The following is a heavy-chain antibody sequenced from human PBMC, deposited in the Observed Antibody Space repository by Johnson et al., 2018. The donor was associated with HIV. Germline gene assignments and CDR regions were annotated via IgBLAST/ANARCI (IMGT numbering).Heavy chain of an antibody. Sequence: VQLVESGGSVVRPGGSLRLSRATSGFTFEDYGMSWVRQVPGKGLEWISGINWNGRSTGYADSVKGRFTISRDNAKNSLYLQMDSLRAEDTALYYCASQGGSPAFDIWGQGTLVTVSS. CDR2: INWNGRST. J-gene: IGHJ3*02. V-gene: IGHV3-20*04. CDR1: GFTFEDYG. CDR3: ASQGGSPAFDI. D-gene: IGHD3-16*01.